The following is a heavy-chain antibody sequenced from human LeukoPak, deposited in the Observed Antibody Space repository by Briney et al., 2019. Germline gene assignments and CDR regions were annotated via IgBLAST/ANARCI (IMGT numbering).Heavy chain of an antibody. J-gene: IGHJ4*02. V-gene: IGHV4-59*05. Sequence: SETLSLTCTVSGGSISSYYWSWIRQPPGKGLEWIGSIYYSGSTYYNPSLKSRVTISVDTSKNQFSLKLSSVTAADTAVYYCATRIVGATPFDYWGQGTLVTVSS. CDR2: IYYSGST. D-gene: IGHD1-26*01. CDR3: ATRIVGATPFDY. CDR1: GGSISSYY.